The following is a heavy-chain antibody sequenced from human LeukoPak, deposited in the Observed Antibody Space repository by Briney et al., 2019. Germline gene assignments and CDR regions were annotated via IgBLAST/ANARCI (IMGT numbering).Heavy chain of an antibody. Sequence: GGSLGLSCAASGFTFSSYGMHWVRQAPGKGLEWVAVISYDGSNKYYADSVKGRFTISRDNSKNTLYLQMNSLRAEDTAVYYCAKVARTEWFDYWGQGTLVTVSS. CDR3: AKVARTEWFDY. V-gene: IGHV3-30*18. D-gene: IGHD3-3*01. J-gene: IGHJ4*02. CDR2: ISYDGSNK. CDR1: GFTFSSYG.